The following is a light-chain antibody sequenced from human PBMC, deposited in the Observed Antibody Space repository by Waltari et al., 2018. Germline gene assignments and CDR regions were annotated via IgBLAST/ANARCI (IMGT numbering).Light chain of an antibody. CDR2: KNN. V-gene: IGLV1-47*01. Sequence: QSVLTQPTSASGTPGQTVAISCSGTTYNIGNTYVYWYLQLPRTAPKLLIYKNNQRPSGVPERFSGSKSGTSTSLVISGLRSEDEADYFCAAWDDSLSVVIFGGGTKLTVL. CDR1: TYNIGNTY. J-gene: IGLJ2*01. CDR3: AAWDDSLSVVI.